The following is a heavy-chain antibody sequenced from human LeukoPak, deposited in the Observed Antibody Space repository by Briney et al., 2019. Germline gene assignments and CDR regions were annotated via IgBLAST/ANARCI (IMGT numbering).Heavy chain of an antibody. Sequence: ASVKVSCKASGGTFTSYAMNWVRQAPGQGLEWMGWFNTNTGNPTYAQGFTGQSVFSLDTSVSTAYLQISSLKAEDTAVYYCARSKYNWFDPWGQGTLVTVSS. J-gene: IGHJ5*02. CDR1: GGTFTSYA. V-gene: IGHV7-4-1*02. CDR2: FNTNTGNP. CDR3: ARSKYNWFDP. D-gene: IGHD5/OR15-5a*01.